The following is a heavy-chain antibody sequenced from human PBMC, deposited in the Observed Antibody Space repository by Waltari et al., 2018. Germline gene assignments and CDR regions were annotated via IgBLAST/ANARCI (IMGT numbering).Heavy chain of an antibody. Sequence: QLQLQESGPGLVKPSETLSLTCTVSGGSISSSTYYWGWIRQPPGKGLEWIGSVYYSGNTYYNPSLKSRVSISVDTSKNQFSLKLRSVAAADTAVYFCARLSYDSRGTYYFDYWGQGALVTVSS. CDR3: ARLSYDSRGTYYFDY. D-gene: IGHD3-22*01. CDR1: GGSISSSTYY. J-gene: IGHJ4*02. V-gene: IGHV4-39*01. CDR2: VYYSGNT.